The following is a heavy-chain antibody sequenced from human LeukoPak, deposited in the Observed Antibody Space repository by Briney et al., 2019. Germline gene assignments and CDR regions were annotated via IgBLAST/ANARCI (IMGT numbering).Heavy chain of an antibody. V-gene: IGHV3-7*01. D-gene: IGHD3-10*01. J-gene: IGHJ4*02. CDR2: VKQDASEK. CDR3: ARDPGSYYGSGSPYYFDY. Sequence: PGGSLRLSCAAAGFAFSNYWMSWVRQAPGKGLEGVANVKQDASEKYYVDSLRGRFTISRDNAENSLYLQMNSLRAEDTAVYYCARDPGSYYGSGSPYYFDYWGQGTLVTVSS. CDR1: GFAFSNYW.